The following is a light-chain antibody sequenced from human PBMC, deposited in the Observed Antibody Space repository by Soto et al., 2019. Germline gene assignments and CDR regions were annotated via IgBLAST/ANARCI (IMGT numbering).Light chain of an antibody. CDR3: QHYGRSSAT. Sequence: EIVLTQSPGTLSVSPGDRATLSCRASQSVSSNLAWYRQTPGQAPRLLIYGASTRATDTPPRFSGTGSGRNFTLTSSRVEPAVFAVYFCQHYGRSSATFGQGTQVEV. V-gene: IGKV3-20*01. J-gene: IGKJ1*01. CDR2: GAS. CDR1: QSVSSN.